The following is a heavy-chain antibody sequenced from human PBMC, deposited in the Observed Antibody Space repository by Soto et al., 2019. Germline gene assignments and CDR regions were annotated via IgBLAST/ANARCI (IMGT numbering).Heavy chain of an antibody. J-gene: IGHJ5*02. CDR2: IYATGTT. D-gene: IGHD1-1*01. Sequence: ESLKISCKGSGYSFTSYWISWVRQMPGKGLEWIGRIYATGTTDYNPSLKSRVMMSVDTSKKQFSLKLRSVTAADTAVYYCVRDGTKTLRDWFDPWGQGISVTVSS. CDR1: GYSFTSYW. CDR3: VRDGTKTLRDWFDP. V-gene: IGHV4-4*07.